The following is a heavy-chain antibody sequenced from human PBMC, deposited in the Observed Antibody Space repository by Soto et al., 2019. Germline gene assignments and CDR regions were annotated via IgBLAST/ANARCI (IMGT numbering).Heavy chain of an antibody. CDR3: ARDRYSYYDFWSGSLPYYYYGVDV. V-gene: IGHV3-7*01. D-gene: IGHD3-3*01. J-gene: IGHJ6*02. CDR2: IKQDGREK. Sequence: GGSLRLSCAASGFTFSRYWMSWVRQAPGKGLEWVANIKQDGREKYYVDSVKGRFTISRDNAKNSLYLQMNSLRAEDTAVYYCARDRYSYYDFWSGSLPYYYYGVDVWGQGTTVTVSS. CDR1: GFTFSRYW.